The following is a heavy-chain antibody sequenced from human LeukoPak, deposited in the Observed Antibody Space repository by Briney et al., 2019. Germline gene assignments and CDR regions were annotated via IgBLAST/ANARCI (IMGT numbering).Heavy chain of an antibody. CDR1: GYTFTGSY. CDR3: ARSLDGWYSYFDS. V-gene: IGHV1-2*02. Sequence: ASVRVSCKASGYTFTGSYIHWVRQAPGQGLEWMGWIDPKSGRTRFAQQFQGRVTMTRDTSISTAYMELSRLRSGDTAVYYCARSLDGWYSYFDSWGQGTLVTVSS. J-gene: IGHJ4*02. D-gene: IGHD6-19*01. CDR2: IDPKSGRT.